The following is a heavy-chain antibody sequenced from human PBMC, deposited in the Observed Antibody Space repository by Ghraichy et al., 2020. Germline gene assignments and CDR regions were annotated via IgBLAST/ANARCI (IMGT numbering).Heavy chain of an antibody. V-gene: IGHV3-48*02. CDR3: AREHDFWSGYWTQNQWFDP. CDR1: GFTFSSYS. D-gene: IGHD3-3*01. J-gene: IGHJ5*02. CDR2: ISTSSSTI. Sequence: GESLNISCAASGFTFSSYSMNWVRQAPGKGLEWVSYISTSSSTINYAASVKGRFTISRDNAKNSLYLQMNSLRDEDTAVYYCAREHDFWSGYWTQNQWFDPGSQGTLLTVSS.